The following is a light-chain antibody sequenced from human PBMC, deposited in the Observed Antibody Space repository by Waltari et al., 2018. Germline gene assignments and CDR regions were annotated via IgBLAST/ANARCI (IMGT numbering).Light chain of an antibody. V-gene: IGKV1-33*01. J-gene: IGKJ4*01. Sequence: DIQMTQSPSSLSASVGDRGTITCQVSKDISNYLNWYQQKPGKAPKLLIYDASNLEIGVPSRFSGSGSGTDFTFTISSLQPEDIATYYCQQYDNLPPLTFGRGTKVEIK. CDR2: DAS. CDR1: KDISNY. CDR3: QQYDNLPPLT.